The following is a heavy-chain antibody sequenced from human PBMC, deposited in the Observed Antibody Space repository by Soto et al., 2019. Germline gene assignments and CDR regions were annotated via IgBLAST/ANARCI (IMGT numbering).Heavy chain of an antibody. Sequence: QVQLQESGPGLVKPSETLSLTCTVSGCSISSYYLSWIRQPPGKGLEWIGRIYTSGRTNYNPSLKRRVTMAVDTSENQFSLKRRSVTAADSAVYYCVRDGVGANVFDYWGQGTLVPVST. D-gene: IGHD1-26*01. CDR1: GCSISSYY. CDR3: VRDGVGANVFDY. V-gene: IGHV4-4*07. CDR2: IYTSGRT. J-gene: IGHJ4*02.